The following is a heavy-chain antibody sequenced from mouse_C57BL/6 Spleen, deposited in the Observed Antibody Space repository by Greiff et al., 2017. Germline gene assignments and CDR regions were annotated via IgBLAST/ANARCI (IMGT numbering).Heavy chain of an antibody. D-gene: IGHD1-3*01. Sequence: QVQLQQPGAELVKPGASVKLSCKASGYTFTSYWMRWVKQRPGQGLEWIGEIDPSDSYTNYNQKFKGKATLTVDTSSSTAYMQLSSLTSEDSAVYYCATKGELDYWGQGTTLTVSS. CDR3: ATKGELDY. V-gene: IGHV1-50*01. J-gene: IGHJ2*01. CDR1: GYTFTSYW. CDR2: IDPSDSYT.